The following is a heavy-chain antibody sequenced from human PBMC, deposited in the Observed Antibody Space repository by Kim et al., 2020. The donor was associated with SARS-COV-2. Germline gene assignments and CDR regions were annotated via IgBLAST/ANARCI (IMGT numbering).Heavy chain of an antibody. CDR3: AKMYYHESGVWFDP. V-gene: IGHV3-30*18. CDR2: ISYDGSNK. D-gene: IGHD3-10*01. J-gene: IGHJ5*02. CDR1: GFTFSSYG. Sequence: GGSLRLSCAASGFTFSSYGMHWVRQAPGKGLEWVAVISYDGSNKYYADSVKGRFTISRDNSKNTLYLQMNSLRAEDTAVYYCAKMYYHESGVWFDPWGQGTLVTVSS.